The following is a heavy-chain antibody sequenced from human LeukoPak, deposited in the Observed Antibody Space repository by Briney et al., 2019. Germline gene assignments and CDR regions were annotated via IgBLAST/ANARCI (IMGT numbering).Heavy chain of an antibody. CDR3: ARRNDILTGYTDY. Sequence: GESLKISCNGSGYXFTSYWICWVRQMPGKGLEWMGIIYPGDSDTRYSPSFQGQVTISADKSISTAYLQWSSLKASDTAMYYCARRNDILTGYTDYWGQGTLVTVSS. CDR1: GYXFTSYW. CDR2: IYPGDSDT. J-gene: IGHJ4*02. V-gene: IGHV5-51*01. D-gene: IGHD3-9*01.